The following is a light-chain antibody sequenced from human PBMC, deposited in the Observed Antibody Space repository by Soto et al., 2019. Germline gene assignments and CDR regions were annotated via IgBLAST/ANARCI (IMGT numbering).Light chain of an antibody. CDR3: GTWYSSLSAWV. Sequence: QSVLTQPPSVSAAPGQKVTISCSGSSSNIGNNYVSWYQQLPGTAPKLLIYENNKRPSAIPDRCSGSKSGTSATLGITGLLTGDEADYYCGTWYSSLSAWVFGGGTKLTVL. V-gene: IGLV1-51*02. CDR2: ENN. CDR1: SSNIGNNY. J-gene: IGLJ3*02.